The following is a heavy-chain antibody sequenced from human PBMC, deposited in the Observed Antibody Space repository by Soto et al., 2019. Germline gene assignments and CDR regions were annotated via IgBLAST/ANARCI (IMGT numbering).Heavy chain of an antibody. Sequence: SGPTLVNPTQTLTLTCTFSGFSLSTSGMCVSWIRQPPGKALEWLARIDWDDDKYYSTSLKTRLTISKDTSKNQVVLTMANMDPVDTATYYCARIRGYYYGMDVSGQGTTVTVSS. V-gene: IGHV2-70*11. CDR2: IDWDDDK. CDR1: GFSLSTSGMC. J-gene: IGHJ6*02. CDR3: ARIRGYYYGMDV.